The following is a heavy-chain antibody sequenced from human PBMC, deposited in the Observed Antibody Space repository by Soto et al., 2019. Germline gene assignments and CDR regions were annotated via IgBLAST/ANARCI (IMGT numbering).Heavy chain of an antibody. V-gene: IGHV3-48*01. CDR1: GFVFRSYA. Sequence: GSLRLSCEASGFVFRSYAMTWVRQAPGKGLEWVSYISSSSSTIYYADSVKGRFTISRDNAKNSLYLQMNSLRAEDTAVYYCARDQLYYNDISGRPLNAFDVWGQGTMVTVSS. CDR3: ARDQLYYNDISGRPLNAFDV. D-gene: IGHD3-22*01. J-gene: IGHJ3*01. CDR2: ISSSSSTI.